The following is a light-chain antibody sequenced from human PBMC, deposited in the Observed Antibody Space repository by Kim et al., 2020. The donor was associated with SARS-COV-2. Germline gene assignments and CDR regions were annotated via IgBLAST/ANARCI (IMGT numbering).Light chain of an antibody. J-gene: IGLJ3*02. V-gene: IGLV2-11*01. CDR2: DVS. CDR3: CSHAGRYTWV. CDR1: IIDVGGYDF. Sequence: GKFVAKSCTGTIIDVGGYDFVFRYQNHTGKDLKVMIYDVSKRPSGVPDRVTGSKSGNKASLTISGLQAENEADYYCCSHAGRYTWVFGGGTHLTVL.